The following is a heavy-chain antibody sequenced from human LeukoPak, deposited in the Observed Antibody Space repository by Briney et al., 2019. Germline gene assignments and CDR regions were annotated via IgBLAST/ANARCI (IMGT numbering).Heavy chain of an antibody. D-gene: IGHD1-26*01. CDR1: GYSINNYY. CDR2: VFYSGTP. Sequence: SETLSLTCTVSGYSINNYYWSWIRQPPGKGLEWIGYVFYSGTPDYNPSLRSRVTISLDTSRNQFSLQLSSVTAADTAEYYCARQKWDRLTYYYYGMDVWGQGTTVTVSS. CDR3: ARQKWDRLTYYYYGMDV. J-gene: IGHJ6*02. V-gene: IGHV4-59*08.